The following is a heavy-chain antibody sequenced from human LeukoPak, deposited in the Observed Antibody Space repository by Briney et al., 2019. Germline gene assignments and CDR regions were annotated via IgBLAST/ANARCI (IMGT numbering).Heavy chain of an antibody. CDR1: GFTFSSYE. CDR2: ISSSGSTI. V-gene: IGHV3-48*03. D-gene: IGHD4-17*01. J-gene: IGHJ5*02. Sequence: PGGSLRLPCAASGFTFSSYEMNWVRQAPGKGLEWVPYISSSGSTIYYADSVKGRFTISRDNAKNSLYLQMNSLRAEDTSVYYCARDTNGDGWFDPWGQGTLVTVSS. CDR3: ARDTNGDGWFDP.